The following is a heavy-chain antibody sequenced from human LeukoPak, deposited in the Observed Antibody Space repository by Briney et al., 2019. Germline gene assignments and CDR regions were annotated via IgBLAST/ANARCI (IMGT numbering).Heavy chain of an antibody. CDR3: ARGADSSGYYSIFYFDY. J-gene: IGHJ4*02. CDR1: GGSISSYY. V-gene: IGHV4-59*01. D-gene: IGHD3-22*01. Sequence: ASETLSLTCTVSGGSISSYYLTWIRQPPGKGLEWIGYIYISGSTNYNPSLKSRVTISVDTSKNQFSLKLSSVTAADTAVYYCARGADSSGYYSIFYFDYWGQGTLVTVSS. CDR2: IYISGST.